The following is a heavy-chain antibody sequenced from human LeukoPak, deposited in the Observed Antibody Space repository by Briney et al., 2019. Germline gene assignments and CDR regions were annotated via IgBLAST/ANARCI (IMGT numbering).Heavy chain of an antibody. J-gene: IGHJ3*01. Sequence: GGSLRLSCTASGFSFTHAWMSWVRQAPGKGLEWVGRIKSIGDGGTTDYAAPVKGRFTISRDDSKTTVYLQMNSPHTGDTAVYYCTTSVFLLFGGDAFSVWGQGTMVTVSS. CDR3: TTSVFLLFGGDAFSV. CDR2: IKSIGDGGTT. D-gene: IGHD3-10*01. CDR1: GFSFTHAW. V-gene: IGHV3-15*01.